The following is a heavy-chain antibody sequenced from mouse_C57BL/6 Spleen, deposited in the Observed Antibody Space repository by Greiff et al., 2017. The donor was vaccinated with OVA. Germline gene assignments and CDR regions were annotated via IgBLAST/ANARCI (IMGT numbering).Heavy chain of an antibody. D-gene: IGHD2-2*01. Sequence: VQLQQPGAELVKPGASVKLSCKASGYTFTSYWMQWVKQRPGQGLEWIGEIDPSDSYTNYNQKFKGKATLTVDTSSSTAYMQLSSLTSEDSAVYYCARVYYGYDWGAMDYWGQGTSVTVSS. CDR2: IDPSDSYT. CDR1: GYTFTSYW. V-gene: IGHV1-50*01. CDR3: ARVYYGYDWGAMDY. J-gene: IGHJ4*01.